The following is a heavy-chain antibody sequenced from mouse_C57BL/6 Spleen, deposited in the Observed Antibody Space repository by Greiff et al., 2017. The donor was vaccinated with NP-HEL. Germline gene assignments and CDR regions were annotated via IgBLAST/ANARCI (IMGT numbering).Heavy chain of an antibody. J-gene: IGHJ1*03. CDR2: ISNGGGST. V-gene: IGHV5-12*01. D-gene: IGHD4-1*01. Sequence: EVKLVESGGGLVQPGGSLKLSCAASGFTFSDYYMYWVRQTPEKRLEWVAYISNGGGSTYYPDTVKGRFTISRDNAKNTLYLQMSRLKSEDTAMYYCARHRTGRGYWYFDVWGTGTTVTVSS. CDR1: GFTFSDYY. CDR3: ARHRTGRGYWYFDV.